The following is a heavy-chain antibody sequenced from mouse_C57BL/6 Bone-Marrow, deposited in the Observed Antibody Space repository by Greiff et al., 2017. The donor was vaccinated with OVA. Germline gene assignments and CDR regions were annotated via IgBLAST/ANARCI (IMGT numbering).Heavy chain of an antibody. Sequence: DVMLVESGEGLVTPGGSLKLSCAASGFTFSSYAMTWVRQTPEKRLEWVAYISSGGDYIYYADTVKGRLTISRYNDRNTLYLQMSTLKSEGTAMYYCASITTLVDYSVYYCGRGASVTVSS. V-gene: IGHV5S21*01. D-gene: IGHD1-1*01. J-gene: IGHJ4*01. CDR3: ASITTLVDYSVYY. CDR1: GFTFSSYA. CDR2: ISSGGDYI.